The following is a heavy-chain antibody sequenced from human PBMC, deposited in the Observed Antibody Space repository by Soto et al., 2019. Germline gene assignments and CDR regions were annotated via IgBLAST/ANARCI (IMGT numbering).Heavy chain of an antibody. V-gene: IGHV2-5*02. D-gene: IGHD2-2*01. J-gene: IGHJ4*02. CDR1: GFSLSTSGVG. CDR2: IYWDNDK. CDR3: AHTRHCSSTSCYAHDSSGYMHYFDY. Sequence: SGPTLVNPTQTLTLTCTFSGFSLSTSGVGVGWIRQPPGKALEWLALIYWDNDKRYSPSLKSRLTITKDTSKNQVVLTMANMDPVDTATYYCAHTRHCSSTSCYAHDSSGYMHYFDYWGQGTLVTVSS.